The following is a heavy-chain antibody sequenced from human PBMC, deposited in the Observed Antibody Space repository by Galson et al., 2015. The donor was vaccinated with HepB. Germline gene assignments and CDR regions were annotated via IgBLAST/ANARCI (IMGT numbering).Heavy chain of an antibody. D-gene: IGHD5-12*01. J-gene: IGHJ6*02. Sequence: SVKVSCKASGYSFISYGMHWVRQAPGQRLEWMGWINAGNDNTKYSQKFQGRVTITRDTSASTAYMELSSLRSEDTAVYYCARDQYSGYDPYYYYGMDVWGQGTTVTVSS. CDR3: ARDQYSGYDPYYYYGMDV. CDR1: GYSFISYG. CDR2: INAGNDNT. V-gene: IGHV1-3*01.